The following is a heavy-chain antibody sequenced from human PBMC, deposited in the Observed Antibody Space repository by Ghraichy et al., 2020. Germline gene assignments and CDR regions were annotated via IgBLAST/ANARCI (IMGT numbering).Heavy chain of an antibody. CDR2: MNPNTGKT. CDR1: GYTFTNYD. Sequence: ASVKVSCKASGYTFTNYDINWVRQATGQGLEWMGWMNPNTGKTGYAQKFQGRVTMTRNTSIRTAYMELGSLKSDDTAVYYCARVPNWSYGLDHYYGMDVWGQGTTVTVSS. J-gene: IGHJ6*02. V-gene: IGHV1-8*01. D-gene: IGHD1-26*01. CDR3: ARVPNWSYGLDHYYGMDV.